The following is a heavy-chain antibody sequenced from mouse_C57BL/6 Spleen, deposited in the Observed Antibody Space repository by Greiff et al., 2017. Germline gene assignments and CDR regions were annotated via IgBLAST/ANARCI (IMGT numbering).Heavy chain of an antibody. CDR2: IDPSDSYT. Sequence: VQLQQPGAELVMPGASVKLSCKASGYTFTSYWMHWVKQRPGQGLEWIGEIDPSDSYTNYNQKFKGKSTLTVDKSSRTAYMQLSSLTSEDSAVYYCAYDYDAGVAYWGQGTLVTVSA. D-gene: IGHD2-4*01. CDR3: AYDYDAGVAY. CDR1: GYTFTSYW. V-gene: IGHV1-69*01. J-gene: IGHJ3*01.